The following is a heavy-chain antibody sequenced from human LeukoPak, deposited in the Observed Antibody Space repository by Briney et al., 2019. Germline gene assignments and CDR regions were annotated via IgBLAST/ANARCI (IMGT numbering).Heavy chain of an antibody. J-gene: IGHJ3*02. V-gene: IGHV3-23*01. CDR3: AKDSTRGYSSGWYKDAFDI. Sequence: GGSLRLSCAASGFTFSSYAMSWVRQAPGKGLEWVSAISGSGGSTYYADSVKGRFTISRDNSKNTLYLQMNSLRAEDTAVYYCAKDSTRGYSSGWYKDAFDIWGQGTMVTVSS. D-gene: IGHD6-19*01. CDR1: GFTFSSYA. CDR2: ISGSGGST.